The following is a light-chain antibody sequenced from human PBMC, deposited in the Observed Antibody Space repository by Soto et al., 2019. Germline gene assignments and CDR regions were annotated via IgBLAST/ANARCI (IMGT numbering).Light chain of an antibody. V-gene: IGLV2-23*02. CDR2: EVS. Sequence: QSALTQPASVSGSPGQSITISCTGTSSDVGGYNYVSWYQQHPGKAPKLMIYEVSNRPSGVSNRFSGSKSGNTASLAISGLQAEDEADYYCCSYAGSNTWVFGEGTKLTVL. J-gene: IGLJ3*02. CDR1: SSDVGGYNY. CDR3: CSYAGSNTWV.